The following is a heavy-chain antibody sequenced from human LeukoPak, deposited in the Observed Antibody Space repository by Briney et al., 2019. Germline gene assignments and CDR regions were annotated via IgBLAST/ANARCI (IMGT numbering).Heavy chain of an antibody. D-gene: IGHD6-6*01. CDR2: IRYDGSK. V-gene: IGHV3-30*02. CDR1: GFTFSSYG. J-gene: IGHJ3*02. Sequence: GGSLRLSCAASGFTFSSYGMHWVRQAPGKGLEWVAFIRYDGSKYYADSVKGRFTISRDNSKNTLYLQMNSLRAEDTAVYYCEARPRLIDAFDIWGQGTMFTVSS. CDR3: EARPRLIDAFDI.